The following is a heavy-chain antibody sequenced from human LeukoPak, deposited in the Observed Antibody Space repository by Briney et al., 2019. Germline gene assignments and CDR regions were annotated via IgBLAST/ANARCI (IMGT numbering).Heavy chain of an antibody. CDR1: GFAFSSNW. D-gene: IGHD3-10*01. CDR2: INSGGSGT. Sequence: GGSLRLSCAASGFAFSSNWMHWVRQTPGKGLVWVSRINSGGSGTSYADSVEGRFTISRDNSKNTLYLQMSSLRAEDTAVYYCVKASYGSGSYYDYWGQGTLVTVSS. V-gene: IGHV3-74*01. CDR3: VKASYGSGSYYDY. J-gene: IGHJ4*02.